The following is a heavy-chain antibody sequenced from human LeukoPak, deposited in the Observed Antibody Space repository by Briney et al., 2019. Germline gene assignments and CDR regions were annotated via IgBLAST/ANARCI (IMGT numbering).Heavy chain of an antibody. J-gene: IGHJ3*01. D-gene: IGHD4-17*01. Sequence: GGSLRLSCAASGFTFSRHAMPWVRQAPGKGLEWVAVISYDGSNKDYADSVKGRFTVSRDNSKNTPYLQFSSLRAEDTAVFYCARSAGDPHAFDVWGQGTMVTVSS. V-gene: IGHV3-30-3*01. CDR1: GFTFSRHA. CDR2: ISYDGSNK. CDR3: ARSAGDPHAFDV.